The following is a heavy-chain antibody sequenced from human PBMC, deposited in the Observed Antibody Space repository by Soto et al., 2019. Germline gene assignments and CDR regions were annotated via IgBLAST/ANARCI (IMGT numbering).Heavy chain of an antibody. CDR2: ISGSGGST. Sequence: EMQLLESGGGLVQPGGSLRLSCAASGFTFSSFAMSWVRQAPGKGLDWVSAISGSGGSTYSADSVKGRFTISRDNSMKTVDLEMSSLRPEDTALYYCAKEGTGLYNAFDIWGQGTMVTVS. CDR3: AKEGTGLYNAFDI. J-gene: IGHJ3*02. V-gene: IGHV3-23*01. CDR1: GFTFSSFA. D-gene: IGHD3-10*01.